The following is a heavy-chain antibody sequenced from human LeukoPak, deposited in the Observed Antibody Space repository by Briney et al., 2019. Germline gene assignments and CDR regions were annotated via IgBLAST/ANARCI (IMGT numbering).Heavy chain of an antibody. D-gene: IGHD2-15*01. CDR1: GFIFSSYG. J-gene: IGHJ4*02. CDR3: AGIGYCSGGSCPPDY. V-gene: IGHV3-30*03. Sequence: PGGSLRLSCAASGFIFSSYGMHWVRQAPGKGLEWMAVISYHGSNKYYTDSMKGRFTISRDNAKNSLYLQVNSLRAEDTAVYYCAGIGYCSGGSCPPDYWGQGTLVTVSS. CDR2: ISYHGSNK.